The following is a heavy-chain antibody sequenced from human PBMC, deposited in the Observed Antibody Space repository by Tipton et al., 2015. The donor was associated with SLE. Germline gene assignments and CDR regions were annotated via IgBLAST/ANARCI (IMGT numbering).Heavy chain of an antibody. D-gene: IGHD6-13*01. CDR2: ISGSGGST. CDR3: AKAGEPGIAAAGDAFDI. J-gene: IGHJ3*02. Sequence: SLRLSCAASGFTFSSYGMSWVRQAPGKGLEWVSAISGSGGSTYYADSVKGRFTISRDNSKNTLYLQMNSLRAEDTAVYYCAKAGEPGIAAAGDAFDIWGQGTMVTVSS. CDR1: GFTFSSYG. V-gene: IGHV3-23*01.